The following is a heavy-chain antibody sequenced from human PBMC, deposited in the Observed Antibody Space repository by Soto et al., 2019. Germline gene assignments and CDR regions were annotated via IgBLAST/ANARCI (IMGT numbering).Heavy chain of an antibody. CDR1: GYTFTSYD. Sequence: QVQLVQSGAEVKKPGASVKVSCKASGYTFTSYDINWVRQATGQGLEWMGWMNPNSGNTGYTQKFQGRVTMTRNTSISTAYMELSSLRSEDTAVYYCARGGQRVTYYYCSYMDVWGKGTTVTVSS. V-gene: IGHV1-8*01. J-gene: IGHJ6*03. D-gene: IGHD2-21*02. CDR2: MNPNSGNT. CDR3: ARGGQRVTYYYCSYMDV.